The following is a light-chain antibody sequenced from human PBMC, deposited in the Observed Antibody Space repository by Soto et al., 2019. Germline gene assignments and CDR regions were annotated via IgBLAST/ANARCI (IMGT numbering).Light chain of an antibody. CDR3: SSYTSSRTPV. V-gene: IGLV2-14*01. J-gene: IGLJ1*01. CDR2: DVS. Sequence: QSVLTQPASVSGSPGQSITISCTGTSSDVGGYNYVSWYQQHPGKAPKLMIYDVSNRPSGVSNRFSGSKSGNTASLTISGLKAEDEADYYCSSYTSSRTPVFGT. CDR1: SSDVGGYNY.